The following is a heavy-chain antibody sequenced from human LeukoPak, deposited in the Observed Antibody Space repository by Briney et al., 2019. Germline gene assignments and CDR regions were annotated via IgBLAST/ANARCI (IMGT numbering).Heavy chain of an antibody. D-gene: IGHD2-15*01. CDR1: GDSISSRSYY. Sequence: SETLSLTCTVSGDSISSRSYYWGWIRQPPGKGLEWIGNQYYSGQTYYNPSLKSRVTMSVDTSKNQFSLMLSSMTAADTAVYYCARHPVCSGFNCDFYGMDVWGQGTTVTVFS. CDR2: QYYSGQT. J-gene: IGHJ6*02. V-gene: IGHV4-39*01. CDR3: ARHPVCSGFNCDFYGMDV.